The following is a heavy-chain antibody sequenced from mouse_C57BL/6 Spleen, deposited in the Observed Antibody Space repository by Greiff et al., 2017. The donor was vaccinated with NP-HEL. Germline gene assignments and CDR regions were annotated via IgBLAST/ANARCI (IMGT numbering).Heavy chain of an antibody. V-gene: IGHV5-17*01. Sequence: EVKVVESGGGLVKPGGSLKLSCAASGFTFSDYGMHWVRQAPEKGLEWVAYISSGSSTIYYVDTVKGRFTISRDNAKNTLFLQMTSLRSEDTAMYYCARLTGTTMDYWGQGTSVTVSS. CDR3: ARLTGTTMDY. CDR1: GFTFSDYG. D-gene: IGHD4-1*01. J-gene: IGHJ4*01. CDR2: ISSGSSTI.